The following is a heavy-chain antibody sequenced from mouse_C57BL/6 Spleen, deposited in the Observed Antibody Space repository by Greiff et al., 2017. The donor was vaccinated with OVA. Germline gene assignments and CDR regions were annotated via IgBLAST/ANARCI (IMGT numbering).Heavy chain of an antibody. CDR3: ARSGP. Sequence: VQLQQPGAELVKPGASVKLSCKASGYTFTSYWMQWVKQRPGQGLEWIGEIDPSDSYTNYNQKFKGKATLTVDTSSSTAYMQLSSLTSEDSAVYYCARSGPWGQGTLVTVSA. CDR2: IDPSDSYT. J-gene: IGHJ3*01. CDR1: GYTFTSYW. V-gene: IGHV1-50*01.